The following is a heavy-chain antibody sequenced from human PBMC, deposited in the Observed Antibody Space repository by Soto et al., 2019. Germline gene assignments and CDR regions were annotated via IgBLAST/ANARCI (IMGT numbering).Heavy chain of an antibody. Sequence: GGSLRLSCAAPGFTFSTYSMNWVRQAPGKGLEWLSYISSSSSTIYYADSVKGRFTISRDNAKNSLYLQMNSLRDEDTAVYYCSRNIATTANYAMDVWGQGTTVTVSS. J-gene: IGHJ6*02. CDR2: ISSSSSTI. CDR1: GFTFSTYS. CDR3: SRNIATTANYAMDV. D-gene: IGHD6-13*01. V-gene: IGHV3-48*02.